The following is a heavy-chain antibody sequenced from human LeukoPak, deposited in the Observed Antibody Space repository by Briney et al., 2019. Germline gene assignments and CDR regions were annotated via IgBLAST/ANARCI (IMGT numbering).Heavy chain of an antibody. J-gene: IGHJ5*02. CDR1: GGSISSSSYY. V-gene: IGHV4-39*02. CDR2: IYYSGST. D-gene: IGHD3-3*01. CDR3: ARSAAYYDFWSGISFDP. Sequence: SETLSLTCTVSGGSISSSSYYWGWIRQPPGKGLEWTGSIYYSGSTYYNPSLKSRVTISVDTSKNHFSLKLISVTAADTAVYYCARSAAYYDFWSGISFDPWGQGTLVTVSS.